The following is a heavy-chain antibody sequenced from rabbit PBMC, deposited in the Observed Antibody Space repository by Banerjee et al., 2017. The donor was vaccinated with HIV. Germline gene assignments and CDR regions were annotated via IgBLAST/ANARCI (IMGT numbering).Heavy chain of an antibody. Sequence: QEQLVESGGGLVQPEGSLTLTCKASGFTLSSYWMWWVRQAPGKGLEWIACIGAGSSGTTYYASWAKGRFTISKTSSTTVTLQMTSLTAADTATYFCARAQVGYFNLWGPGTLVTVS. J-gene: IGHJ4*01. CDR3: ARAQVGYFNL. V-gene: IGHV1S45*01. CDR1: GFTLSSYW. CDR2: IGAGSSGTT.